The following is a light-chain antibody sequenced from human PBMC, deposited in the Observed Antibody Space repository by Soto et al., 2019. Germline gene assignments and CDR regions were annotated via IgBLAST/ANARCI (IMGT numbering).Light chain of an antibody. CDR2: DSS. J-gene: IGKJ1*01. Sequence: LMTQSPATLSASPGDSVALSCRSSQNVSDNLAWYQQKPGQAPRLLIYDSSARASDVPVRFSGGGTGAEFTLTISNLQTEVFAVYICPQYYKRPPWAFGQGTKV. CDR3: PQYYKRPPWA. V-gene: IGKV3D-15*01. CDR1: QNVSDN.